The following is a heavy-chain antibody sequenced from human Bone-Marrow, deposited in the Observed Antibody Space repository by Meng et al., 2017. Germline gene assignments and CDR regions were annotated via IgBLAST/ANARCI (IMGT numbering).Heavy chain of an antibody. V-gene: IGHV3-48*03. Sequence: GGSLRLSCAASGFTFSSYEMNWVRQAPGKGLEWVSYISSSGSTIYYADSVKGRFTISRDNAKNSLYLQMNSLRAEDTAVYYCARAGFNIVVVTALYYFDYWGQGTLVTVSS. CDR3: ARAGFNIVVVTALYYFDY. CDR1: GFTFSSYE. D-gene: IGHD2-21*02. CDR2: ISSSGSTI. J-gene: IGHJ4*02.